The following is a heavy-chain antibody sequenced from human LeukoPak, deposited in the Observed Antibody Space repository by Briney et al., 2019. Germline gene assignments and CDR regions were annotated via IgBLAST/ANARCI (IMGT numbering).Heavy chain of an antibody. Sequence: ASVKVSCKVSGYTLTELSMHWVRQAPGKGLEWMGGFDPEDGETIYAQKFQGRVTMTEDTSTDTAYMELSSLRSEDTAVYYCATGRGIQLWYGAPPLNYWGQRTLVTVSS. CDR1: GYTLTELS. D-gene: IGHD5-18*01. J-gene: IGHJ4*02. CDR2: FDPEDGET. CDR3: ATGRGIQLWYGAPPLNY. V-gene: IGHV1-24*01.